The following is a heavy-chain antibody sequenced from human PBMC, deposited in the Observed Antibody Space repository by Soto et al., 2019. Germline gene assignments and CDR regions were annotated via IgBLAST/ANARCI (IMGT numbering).Heavy chain of an antibody. CDR2: IKQDGSEK. CDR3: ARDAYYDESSGYFDY. D-gene: IGHD3-22*01. Sequence: EVQLVESGGGLVQPGGSLRLSCAASGFIFNNYWMTWVRQAPGKGLEWVANIKQDGSEKYYVDSVKGRFTISRDNAKNSLYLQMNSLRADDTAVYYGARDAYYDESSGYFDYWGQGTLVTVSS. J-gene: IGHJ4*02. CDR1: GFIFNNYW. V-gene: IGHV3-7*01.